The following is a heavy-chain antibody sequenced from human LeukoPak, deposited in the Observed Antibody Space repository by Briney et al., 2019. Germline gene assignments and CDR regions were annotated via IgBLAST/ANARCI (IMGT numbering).Heavy chain of an antibody. V-gene: IGHV4-59*08. CDR3: ARLAVTASEFDY. J-gene: IGHJ4*02. CDR2: IYYSGST. D-gene: IGHD4-11*01. CDR1: GGSISSYY. Sequence: SETLSLTCTVSGGSISSYYWNWIRQPPGKGLEWIGYIYYSGSTNYNPSLKSRVTISVDTSKNQFSLKLSSVTAADTAVYYCARLAVTASEFDYWGQGTLVTVSS.